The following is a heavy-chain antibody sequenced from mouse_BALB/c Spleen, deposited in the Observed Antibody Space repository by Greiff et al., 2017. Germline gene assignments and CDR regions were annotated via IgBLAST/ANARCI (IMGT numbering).Heavy chain of an antibody. D-gene: IGHD1-1*01. CDR1: GFSLTSYG. J-gene: IGHJ1*01. CDR2: IWSGGST. Sequence: QVQLQQSGPGLVQPSQSLSITCTASGFSLTSYGVHWVRQSPGKGLEWLGVIWSGGSTDYNAAFISRLSISKDNSKSQVFFKMNSLQADDTAIYYCARNSHYGSSPYWYFDVWGAGTTVTVSS. V-gene: IGHV2-4-1*01. CDR3: ARNSHYGSSPYWYFDV.